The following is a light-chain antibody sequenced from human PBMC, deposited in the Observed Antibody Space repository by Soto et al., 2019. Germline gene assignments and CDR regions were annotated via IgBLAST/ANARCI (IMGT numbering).Light chain of an antibody. Sequence: QSALAQPPPPAGAPGQSGTLSSPGTSSDVRGYNYVSWYQQHPDKAPKLMIYAVSKRPSGVPDRFSGSKSGNTASLTVTGLQAEDEADYYCSSYAGTHVVFGTGTKVTVL. V-gene: IGLV2-8*01. CDR3: SSYAGTHVV. CDR2: AVS. CDR1: SSDVRGYNY. J-gene: IGLJ1*01.